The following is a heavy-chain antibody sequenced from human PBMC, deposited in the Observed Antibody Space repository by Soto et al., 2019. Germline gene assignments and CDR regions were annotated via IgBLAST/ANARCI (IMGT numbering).Heavy chain of an antibody. CDR2: ISYDGSNK. V-gene: IGHV3-30-3*01. CDR1: GFTFSSYA. J-gene: IGHJ4*02. D-gene: IGHD3-22*01. CDR3: ARDRAYDSSGYFDY. Sequence: ESGGGVVQPGRSLRLSCAASGFTFSSYAMHWVRQAPGKGLEWVAVISYDGSNKYYADSVKGRFTISRDNSKNTLYLQMNSLRAEDTAVYYCARDRAYDSSGYFDYWGQGTLVTVSS.